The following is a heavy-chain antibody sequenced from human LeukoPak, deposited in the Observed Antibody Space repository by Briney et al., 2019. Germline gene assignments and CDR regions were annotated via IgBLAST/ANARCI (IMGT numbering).Heavy chain of an antibody. V-gene: IGHV3-30*03. J-gene: IGHJ4*02. CDR3: ARSARNPPSIRSAYILAY. D-gene: IGHD1-14*01. CDR1: AFTFSNYG. CDR2: ISHDGRNK. Sequence: GGSLRLSCAASAFTFSNYGIHWVRQAPGKGLEWVAVISHDGRNKHFAESVKGRFTISRDNSKKTVYLEMNSLRGDDTAVYYCARSARNPPSIRSAYILAYWGQGTLVTVSS.